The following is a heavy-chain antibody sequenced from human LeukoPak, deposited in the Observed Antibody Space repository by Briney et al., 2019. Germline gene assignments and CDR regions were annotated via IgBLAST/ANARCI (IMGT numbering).Heavy chain of an antibody. CDR1: GGSLSGYY. D-gene: IGHD5-24*01. J-gene: IGHJ5*02. Sequence: PSETLSLTCAVYGGSLSGYYWRWIRPPPRKGMEWVGEINHIVSPNHHPSLTPGVPIPVATSTHQFSLNLTSLSAAGTAVYYCARGLEDGYKFRWFDPWGQGTLVTVSS. CDR3: ARGLEDGYKFRWFDP. V-gene: IGHV4-34*01. CDR2: INHIVSP.